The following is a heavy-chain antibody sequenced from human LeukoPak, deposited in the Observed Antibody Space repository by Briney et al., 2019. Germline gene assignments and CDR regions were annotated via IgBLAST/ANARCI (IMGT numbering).Heavy chain of an antibody. V-gene: IGHV3-74*01. D-gene: IGHD4-17*01. J-gene: IGHJ6*02. CDR1: GFTFSNYW. CDR2: IGNDGSIP. Sequence: GGSLRLSCTASGFTFSNYWMHWVRQAPGKGLVWVSCIGNDGSIPTYADSVKGRFTVSRDNAKNTLYLQMHSLRDEDTAVYYCARTAPETYGDSYYGMDVWGQGTTVTVSS. CDR3: ARTAPETYGDSYYGMDV.